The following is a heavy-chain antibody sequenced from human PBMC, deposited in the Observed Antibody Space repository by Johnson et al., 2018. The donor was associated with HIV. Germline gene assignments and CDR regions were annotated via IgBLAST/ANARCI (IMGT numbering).Heavy chain of an antibody. CDR2: ISSSGST. Sequence: HVQLVESGGGLVKPGGSLRLSCAASGFTFSDYYMSWIRQAPGKGLAWVSYISSSGSTYYADSVKGRFTISRDNSKNTLYLQMNSLRAEDTAVYYCARLGPHDAFDIWGQRTMVTVSS. V-gene: IGHV3-11*04. J-gene: IGHJ3*02. CDR1: GFTFSDYY. CDR3: ARLGPHDAFDI. D-gene: IGHD1-26*01.